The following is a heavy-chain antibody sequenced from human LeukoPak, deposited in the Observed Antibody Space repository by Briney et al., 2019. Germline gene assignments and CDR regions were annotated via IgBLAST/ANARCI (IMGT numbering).Heavy chain of an antibody. J-gene: IGHJ4*02. CDR3: AKDSGLYCGGDCHMDY. CDR1: GFTFSSYS. Sequence: GGSLRLSCAASGFTFSSYSMNWVRQAPGKGLEWVSSISSSSSYIYYADSVKGRFTISRDNAKNSLYLQMNSLRAEDTAVYYCAKDSGLYCGGDCHMDYWGQGTLVTVSS. V-gene: IGHV3-21*04. CDR2: ISSSSSYI. D-gene: IGHD2-21*02.